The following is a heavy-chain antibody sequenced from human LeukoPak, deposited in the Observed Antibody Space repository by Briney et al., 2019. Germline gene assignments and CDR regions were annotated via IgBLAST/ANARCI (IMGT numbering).Heavy chain of an antibody. Sequence: GESLKISCKGSGYSFTSYWIGWVRQMPGKGLEWMGIIYPGDSDTRYSPSFQGQVTISADKSISTAYLQWSSLKASDTAMYYCARHRRVATIRAYYDMDVWGQGTTVTVSS. CDR1: GYSFTSYW. J-gene: IGHJ6*02. D-gene: IGHD5-12*01. CDR3: ARHRRVATIRAYYDMDV. CDR2: IYPGDSDT. V-gene: IGHV5-51*01.